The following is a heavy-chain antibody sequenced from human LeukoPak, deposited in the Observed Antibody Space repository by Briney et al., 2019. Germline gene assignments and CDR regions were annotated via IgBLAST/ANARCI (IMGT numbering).Heavy chain of an antibody. J-gene: IGHJ6*02. CDR2: ISSDSTFI. V-gene: IGHV3-21*01. CDR1: GFTFSSYS. D-gene: IGHD3-9*01. CDR3: AREYDILMRGIPSHNYYGMDV. Sequence: PGGSLRLSCAASGFTFSSYSMIWVRQAPGKGLEWVSSISSDSTFIYYADSVKGRFTITRDNAKNSLYLQMNSLRAEDTAVYYCAREYDILMRGIPSHNYYGMDVWGQGTTVTVSS.